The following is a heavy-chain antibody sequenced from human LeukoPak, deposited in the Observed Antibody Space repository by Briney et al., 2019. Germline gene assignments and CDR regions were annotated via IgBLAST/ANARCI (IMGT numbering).Heavy chain of an antibody. CDR3: ARGRNYYDSSRYYYEGDAFDI. V-gene: IGHV1-46*01. CDR1: GYIFTSYY. Sequence: ASVKVSCKASGYIFTSYYMYWVRQAPGQGLEWMGIINPSGGSRRYAQKFHGRGTMTRDTSTSTVYMELSSLRSEDTAVYYCARGRNYYDSSRYYYEGDAFDIWGQGTMVTVSS. CDR2: INPSGGSR. J-gene: IGHJ3*02. D-gene: IGHD3-22*01.